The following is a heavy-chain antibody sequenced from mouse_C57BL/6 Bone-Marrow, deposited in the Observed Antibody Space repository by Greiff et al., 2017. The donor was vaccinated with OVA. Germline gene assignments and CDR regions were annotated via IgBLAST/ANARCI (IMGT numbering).Heavy chain of an antibody. CDR1: GYTFTDYE. V-gene: IGHV1-15*01. CDR2: IDPETGGT. D-gene: IGHD2-2*01. J-gene: IGHJ3*01. CDR3: TGNGYQFAY. Sequence: QSGAELVRPGASVTLSCKASGYTFTDYEMHWVKQTPVHGLEWIGAIDPETGGTAYNQKFKGKAILTADKSSITAYMELRSQTSEDSAVDYCTGNGYQFAYWGQGTLVTVSA.